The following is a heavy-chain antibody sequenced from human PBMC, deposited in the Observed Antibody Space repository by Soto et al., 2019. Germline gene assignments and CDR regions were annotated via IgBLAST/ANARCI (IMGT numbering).Heavy chain of an antibody. D-gene: IGHD3-16*01. CDR3: ARVLVWSEMADYGMDV. V-gene: IGHV1-69*01. CDR2: IIPIFGTA. J-gene: IGHJ6*02. CDR1: GGTFSSYA. Sequence: QVQLVQSGAEVKKPGSSVKVSCKASGGTFSSYAISWVRQAPGQGLEWMGGIIPIFGTANYAQKFQGRVTITADEATSTAYMELGSLRSEDTAVYYCARVLVWSEMADYGMDVWGQGTTVTVSS.